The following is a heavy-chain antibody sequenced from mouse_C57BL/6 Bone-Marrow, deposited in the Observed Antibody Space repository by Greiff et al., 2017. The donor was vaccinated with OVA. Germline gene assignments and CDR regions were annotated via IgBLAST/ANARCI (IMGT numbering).Heavy chain of an antibody. J-gene: IGHJ2*01. Sequence: EVHLVESGPELVKPGASVKMSCKASGYTFTDYNMHWVKQSHGKSLEWIGYINPNNGGTSYNQKFKGKATLTVNKSSSTAYMELRSLTSEDSAVYYCARKLLWPYYFDYWGQGTTLTVSS. D-gene: IGHD2-1*01. CDR1: GYTFTDYN. CDR2: INPNNGGT. CDR3: ARKLLWPYYFDY. V-gene: IGHV1-22*01.